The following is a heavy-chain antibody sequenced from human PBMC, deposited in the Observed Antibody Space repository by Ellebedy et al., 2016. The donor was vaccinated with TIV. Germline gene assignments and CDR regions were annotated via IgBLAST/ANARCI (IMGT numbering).Heavy chain of an antibody. Sequence: ASVKVSXXASGYTFTGYYMQWVRQAPGQGLEWMGWINPNSGGTNYAQRFQGRVTMTRDSSITTAYMELSRLRSDDTAVYYCARDEGTAMGTIDYWGQGTLVTVSS. CDR1: GYTFTGYY. D-gene: IGHD5-18*01. V-gene: IGHV1-2*02. CDR2: INPNSGGT. J-gene: IGHJ4*02. CDR3: ARDEGTAMGTIDY.